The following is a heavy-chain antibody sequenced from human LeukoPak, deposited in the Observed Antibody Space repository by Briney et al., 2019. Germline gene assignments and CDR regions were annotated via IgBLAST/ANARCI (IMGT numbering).Heavy chain of an antibody. V-gene: IGHV3-33*01. J-gene: IGHJ4*02. CDR3: AREVDCSGGRCYCGEFDY. CDR2: IWYDGSNE. CDR1: GFTFSTYA. Sequence: PGGSLRLSCATSGFTFSTYAMHWVRQAPGKGLEWVAVIWYDGSNEHYADSVKGRFTISRDNSRNTLYLQMNSLRVADTAVYYYAREVDCSGGRCYCGEFDYWGQGTLVTVSS. D-gene: IGHD2-15*01.